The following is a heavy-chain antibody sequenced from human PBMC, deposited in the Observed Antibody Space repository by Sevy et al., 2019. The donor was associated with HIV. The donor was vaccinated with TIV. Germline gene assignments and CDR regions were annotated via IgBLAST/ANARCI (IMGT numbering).Heavy chain of an antibody. CDR3: AKGDRTFYGMDV. CDR2: ISGSDGST. Sequence: GGSLRLSCAASGFTFSTYTMNWVRQAPGKGLEWVSAISGSDGSTYYADSVEGRFTISRDKSKNTVFLQMNSLRAEDTAIYYCAKGDRTFYGMDVWGQGTTVTVSS. V-gene: IGHV3-23*01. J-gene: IGHJ6*02. D-gene: IGHD2-15*01. CDR1: GFTFSTYT.